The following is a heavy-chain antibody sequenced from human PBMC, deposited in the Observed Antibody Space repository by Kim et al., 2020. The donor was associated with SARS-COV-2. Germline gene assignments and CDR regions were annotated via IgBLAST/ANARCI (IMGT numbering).Heavy chain of an antibody. Sequence: TYYHPSLQSRATISVDTSKNQFSLKLSSVTAADSAVYYGARISPRGSSDIWGQGTMVTVSS. CDR2: T. CDR3: ARISPRGSSDI. V-gene: IGHV4-39*01. J-gene: IGHJ3*02. D-gene: IGHD2-2*01.